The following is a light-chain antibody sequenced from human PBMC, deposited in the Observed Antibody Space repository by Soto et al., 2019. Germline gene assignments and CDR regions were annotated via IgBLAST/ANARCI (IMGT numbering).Light chain of an antibody. CDR2: GAS. CDR3: QQSYSTPPKVT. CDR1: QSVNSDY. Sequence: EIVLKNSPGTLSLSPGARATLSCRASQSVNSDYLAWYQQKRGQAPRLLIYGASSRATGIPDRFSGSGSGTDFTLTISSLQPEDFATYYCQQSYSTPPKVTFGQGTRLEI. V-gene: IGKV3-20*01. J-gene: IGKJ5*01.